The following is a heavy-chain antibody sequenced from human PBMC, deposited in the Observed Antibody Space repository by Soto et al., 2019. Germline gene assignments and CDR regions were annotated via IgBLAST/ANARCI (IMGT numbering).Heavy chain of an antibody. CDR2: VGGDGGAP. Sequence: EVQLLESGGGLVQPGGSLRLSCAASGFTFSNYAMSWLRQASGKRPEWVSAVGGDGGAPNYADSVRGRFTISRDNSKDTLYLQMNSLRPEDTAIYYCAREGVGGGHYETHFDFWGQGTLVTVYS. V-gene: IGHV3-23*01. J-gene: IGHJ4*02. CDR3: AREGVGGGHYETHFDF. CDR1: GFTFSNYA. D-gene: IGHD3-10*01.